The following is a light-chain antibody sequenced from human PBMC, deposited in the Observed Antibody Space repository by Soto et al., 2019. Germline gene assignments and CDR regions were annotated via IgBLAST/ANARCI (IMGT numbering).Light chain of an antibody. CDR1: SSDIGAYKY. J-gene: IGLJ1*01. CDR2: EVS. CDR3: NSYTSSSALYV. V-gene: IGLV2-14*01. Sequence: QSALTQPASVSGSPGQSITISCTGTSSDIGAYKYVSWYQQHPGKAPKLILYEVSNRPSGVSNRFSGFKSGNTASLTITGLKAEDEADYYCNSYTSSSALYVFGTGTKLTVL.